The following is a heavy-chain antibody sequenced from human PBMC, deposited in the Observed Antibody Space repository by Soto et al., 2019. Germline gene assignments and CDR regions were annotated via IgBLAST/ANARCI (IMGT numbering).Heavy chain of an antibody. Sequence: GGSLRLSCAASGFTFSSYWMHWVRQAPGKGLVWVSRINSDGSSTSYADSVKGRFTISRDNAKNTLYLQMNSLRAEDTAVYYCARVRVSFSGDGYGYYYGMDVWGQGTTVTVSS. CDR1: GFTFSSYW. CDR2: INSDGSST. CDR3: ARVRVSFSGDGYGYYYGMDV. D-gene: IGHD5-18*01. J-gene: IGHJ6*02. V-gene: IGHV3-74*01.